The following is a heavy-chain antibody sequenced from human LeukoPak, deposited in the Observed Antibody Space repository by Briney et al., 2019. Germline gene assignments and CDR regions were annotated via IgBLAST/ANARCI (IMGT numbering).Heavy chain of an antibody. D-gene: IGHD3-16*02. V-gene: IGHV4-39*02. CDR3: ARDRSTGQDAFDI. Sequence: PSETLSLTCTVSGGSISSSSYYWGWIRQPPGKGLEWIGSIYYSGSTYYNPSLKSRVTISVDTSKNQFSLKLSSVTAADTAVYYCARDRSTGQDAFDIWGQGTMVTVSS. J-gene: IGHJ3*02. CDR2: IYYSGST. CDR1: GGSISSSSYY.